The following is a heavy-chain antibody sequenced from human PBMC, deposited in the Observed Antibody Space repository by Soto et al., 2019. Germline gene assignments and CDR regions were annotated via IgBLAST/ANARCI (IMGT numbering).Heavy chain of an antibody. V-gene: IGHV3-30*18. J-gene: IGHJ5*02. CDR2: ISFEGSKK. D-gene: IGHD6-6*01. CDR3: AKGGSPSARYFVT. Sequence: QVQLVESGGGVVQPGRSLRLSCAASGFTFSGYGMHWVRQAPGKGLEWVAVISFEGSKKYYANSVEGRFTISRDNAKNTLFLQKNSLRAEDTAVYYCAKGGSPSARYFVTWGQGTLVTVSS. CDR1: GFTFSGYG.